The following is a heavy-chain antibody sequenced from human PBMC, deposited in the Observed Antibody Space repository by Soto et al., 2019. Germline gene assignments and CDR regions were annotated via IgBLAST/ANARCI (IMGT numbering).Heavy chain of an antibody. D-gene: IGHD2-2*02. V-gene: IGHV1-8*01. CDR1: GYTFTSYD. CDR3: ARVAVGCSSTSCYTDWFDP. CDR2: MNPNSGNT. J-gene: IGHJ5*02. Sequence: ASVKVSCKASGYTFTSYDINWVRQATGQGLEWMGWMNPNSGNTGYAQKFQGRVTMTRNTSISTAYMELSSLRSEDTAVYYCARVAVGCSSTSCYTDWFDPWGQGTLVTVSS.